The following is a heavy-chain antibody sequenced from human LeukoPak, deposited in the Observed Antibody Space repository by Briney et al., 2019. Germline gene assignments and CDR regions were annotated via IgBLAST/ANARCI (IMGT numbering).Heavy chain of an antibody. D-gene: IGHD4-11*01. CDR3: ARAREDYPYDAFDI. CDR2: IYYSGST. V-gene: IGHV4-59*01. J-gene: IGHJ3*02. Sequence: SETLSLTCTVSGGSISSYYWSWIRQPPGKGLEWIGYIYYSGSTNYNPSLKSRVTISVDTSKNQFSLKLSSVTAADTAVYYCARAREDYPYDAFDIWGQGTMVTVSS. CDR1: GGSISSYY.